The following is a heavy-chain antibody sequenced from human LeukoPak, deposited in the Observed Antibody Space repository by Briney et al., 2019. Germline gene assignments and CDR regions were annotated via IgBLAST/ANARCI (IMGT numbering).Heavy chain of an antibody. CDR2: IIPIFGTA. J-gene: IGHJ5*02. V-gene: IGHV1-69*13. Sequence: ASVKVSCKASGGTFSSYAISWVRQAPVQGLEWMGGIIPIFGTANYAQKFQGRVTITADESTSTAYMELSSLRSEDTAVYYCARDYCSSTSCGNWFDPWGQGTLVTVSP. CDR3: ARDYCSSTSCGNWFDP. D-gene: IGHD2-2*01. CDR1: GGTFSSYA.